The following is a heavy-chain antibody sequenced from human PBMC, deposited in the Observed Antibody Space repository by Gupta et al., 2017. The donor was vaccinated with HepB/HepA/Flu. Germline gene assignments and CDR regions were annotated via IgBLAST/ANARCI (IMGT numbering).Heavy chain of an antibody. CDR1: GFPFSSYA. J-gene: IGHJ4*02. CDR2: ISYDGSNK. CDR3: ARVLTAYSGYDAPYFDY. D-gene: IGHD5-12*01. Sequence: QVQLVESGGGVVQPGRSLRLSCAASGFPFSSYAMHWVRQAPGKGLEWVAVISYDGSNKYYADSVKGRFTISRDNSKNTLYLQMNSLRAEDTAVYYCARVLTAYSGYDAPYFDYWGQGTLVTVSS. V-gene: IGHV3-30-3*01.